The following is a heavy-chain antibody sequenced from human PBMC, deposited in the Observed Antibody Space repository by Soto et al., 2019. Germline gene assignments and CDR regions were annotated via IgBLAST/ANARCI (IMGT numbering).Heavy chain of an antibody. Sequence: HPGGSLRLSCAASGFTFSSYGMHWVRQAPGKGLEWVAVISYDGGNKYYADSVKGRFTISRDNAKNTLYLQMNSLRAEDTAVYYCARTKITIFGVVIIENYWFDPWGQGTLVTVSS. V-gene: IGHV3-30*03. CDR3: ARTKITIFGVVIIENYWFDP. J-gene: IGHJ5*02. CDR2: ISYDGGNK. CDR1: GFTFSSYG. D-gene: IGHD3-3*01.